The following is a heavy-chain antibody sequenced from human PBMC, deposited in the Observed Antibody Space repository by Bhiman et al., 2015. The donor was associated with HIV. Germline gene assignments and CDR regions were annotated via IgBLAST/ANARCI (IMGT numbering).Heavy chain of an antibody. CDR1: GFTFSNLW. J-gene: IGHJ3*02. Sequence: EMQLMESGGGLVQPGGSLGLSCAATGFTFSNLWLHWVRQAPGKGLEWVSRINSDGSSTSYVESVRGRFSISRDNAENTLYLQMTSLRAEDTAVYYCVSTVPNSRNAFDIWGQGTLVIVS. V-gene: IGHV3-74*03. CDR3: VSTVPNSRNAFDI. CDR2: INSDGSST. D-gene: IGHD2/OR15-2a*01.